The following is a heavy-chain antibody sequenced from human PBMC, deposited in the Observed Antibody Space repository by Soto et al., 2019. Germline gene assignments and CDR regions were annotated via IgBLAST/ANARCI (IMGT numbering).Heavy chain of an antibody. CDR1: GYFFTTYG. J-gene: IGHJ4*02. Sequence: ASVKVSCKASGYFFTTYGISWVRQAPGQGLEWMGWISPYNGNTKYARSFQGRVTMTTDTSTYTAYMELRSMRSDDPAVYSGASDFGSDLSAPGAVFDYWGQGTVVTVSS. CDR3: ASDFGSDLSAPGAVFDY. V-gene: IGHV1-18*04. D-gene: IGHD3-3*01. CDR2: ISPYNGNT.